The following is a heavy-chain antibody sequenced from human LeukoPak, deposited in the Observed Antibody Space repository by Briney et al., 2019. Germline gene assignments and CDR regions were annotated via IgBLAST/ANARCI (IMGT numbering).Heavy chain of an antibody. CDR2: IKQDGSEK. D-gene: IGHD5-18*01. CDR1: GFTFISYW. Sequence: GGSLRLSCAASGFTFISYWMSWVRQAPGKGLEWVANIKQDGSEKYYVDSVKGRFTISRDNAKNSLYLQMNSLRAEDTAVYYCARSGYTFNYWGQGTLVTVSS. J-gene: IGHJ4*02. CDR3: ARSGYTFNY. V-gene: IGHV3-7*01.